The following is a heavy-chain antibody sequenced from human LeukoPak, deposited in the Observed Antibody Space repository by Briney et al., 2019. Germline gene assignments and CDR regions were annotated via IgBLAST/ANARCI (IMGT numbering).Heavy chain of an antibody. J-gene: IGHJ4*02. V-gene: IGHV3-7*03. Sequence: GGSLRLSCAVSGFTFSNYYMTWIRQAPGKRLEWVTKIKQDGSDIDYVDSVKGRFTVSRDNAKYSLFLQMDSLRVEDTAVYYCARFAYSSGWAVDYWGQGTLVTVPS. CDR3: ARFAYSSGWAVDY. CDR1: GFTFSNYY. CDR2: IKQDGSDI. D-gene: IGHD6-19*01.